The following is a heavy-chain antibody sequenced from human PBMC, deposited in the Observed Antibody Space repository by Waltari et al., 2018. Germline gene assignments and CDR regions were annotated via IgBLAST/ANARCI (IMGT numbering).Heavy chain of an antibody. Sequence: QVQLQQWGAGLLKPSETLSLTRAVYGGSFSGYYWSWLRQPPGMGLERIWEINHSGSTNYNPSLKSRVTISVDTSKNQFSLKLSSVTAADTAVYYCARARNGKQARVYYYYMDVWGKGTTVTVSS. V-gene: IGHV4-34*01. CDR1: GGSFSGYY. CDR3: ARARNGKQARVYYYYMDV. J-gene: IGHJ6*03. D-gene: IGHD1-1*01. CDR2: INHSGST.